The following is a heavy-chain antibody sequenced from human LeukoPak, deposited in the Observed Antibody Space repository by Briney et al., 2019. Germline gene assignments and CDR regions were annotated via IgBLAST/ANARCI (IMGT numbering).Heavy chain of an antibody. CDR1: GFTFSSYA. J-gene: IGHJ3*02. CDR2: ISGSGGST. V-gene: IGHV3-23*01. D-gene: IGHD4-23*01. CDR3: AKDQRTVVDAFDI. Sequence: GGPLRLSCAASGFTFSSYAMSWVRQAPGKGLEWVSAISGSGGSTYYADSVKGRFTISRDNSKDTLYLQMNSLRAEDTAVYYCAKDQRTVVDAFDIWGQGTMVTVSS.